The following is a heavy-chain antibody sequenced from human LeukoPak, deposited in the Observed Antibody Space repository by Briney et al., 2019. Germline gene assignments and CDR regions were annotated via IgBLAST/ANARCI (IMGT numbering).Heavy chain of an antibody. Sequence: PSETLSLTCTVSGGSISSYYWSWIRQPPGKGLEWIGYIYYSGSTNYNPSLKSRVTISVDTSKNQFSLKLSSVTAADTAVYYCARATPNYYDSSGYYYYFDYWGQGTLVTVSS. CDR2: IYYSGST. J-gene: IGHJ4*02. D-gene: IGHD3-22*01. V-gene: IGHV4-59*01. CDR1: GGSISSYY. CDR3: ARATPNYYDSSGYYYYFDY.